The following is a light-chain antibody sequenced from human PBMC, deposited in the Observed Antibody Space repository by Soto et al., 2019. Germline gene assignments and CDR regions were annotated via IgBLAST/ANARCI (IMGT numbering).Light chain of an antibody. V-gene: IGKV3-11*01. CDR1: QVIDMY. CDR2: EAS. CDR3: QQRYTWPTT. J-gene: IGKJ4*01. Sequence: ELVLTQSPGTLSLSPGERATLSCTASQVIDMYVAWYHHRPGQGPRLLIYEASKRATGIPARFSGTGSGTDFTLTISSLEPEDFGIYYCQQRYTWPTTCGGGAKVEI.